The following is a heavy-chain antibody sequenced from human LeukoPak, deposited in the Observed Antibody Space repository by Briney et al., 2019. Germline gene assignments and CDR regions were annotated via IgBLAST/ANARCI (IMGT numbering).Heavy chain of an antibody. V-gene: IGHV4-39*07. CDR2: IYYSGST. CDR3: ARPSRGIAGSEYAFDI. Sequence: PSETLSLTCTVSGGSISTSSYYWRWIRQPPGKGLEWIGSIYYSGSTYYSPSLKSRVTMSVDTSKNQFSLKLSSVTAADTAVYYCARPSRGIAGSEYAFDIWGQGTMVTVSS. CDR1: GGSISTSSYY. D-gene: IGHD6-13*01. J-gene: IGHJ3*02.